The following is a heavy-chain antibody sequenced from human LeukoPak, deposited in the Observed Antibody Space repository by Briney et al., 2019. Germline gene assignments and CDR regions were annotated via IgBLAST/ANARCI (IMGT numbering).Heavy chain of an antibody. Sequence: GRYLRLSCAASGFTFSSYAMNWVRQAPGKGLEWVSAIRRGGGTTYYADSVKGSFTISRDNSKNTLFLQTNSLRAEGTAVYYCAKDREGLSSGYDLEYFDYWGQGTLVTVSS. V-gene: IGHV3-23*01. CDR2: IRRGGGTT. CDR1: GFTFSSYA. CDR3: AKDREGLSSGYDLEYFDY. J-gene: IGHJ4*02. D-gene: IGHD5-12*01.